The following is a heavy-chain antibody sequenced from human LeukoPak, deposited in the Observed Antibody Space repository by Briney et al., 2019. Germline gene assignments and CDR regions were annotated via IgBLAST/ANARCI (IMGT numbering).Heavy chain of an antibody. CDR1: GFTFSDYY. D-gene: IGHD2-2*01. CDR2: ICSSGSTI. CDR3: ARDFLTQERGYCSSTSCYRRTRHYYYMDV. V-gene: IGHV3-11*01. Sequence: GGSLRLSCAASGFTFSDYYMSWIRQAPGKGLEWVSYICSSGSTIYYADSVKGRFTISRDNAKNSLYLQMNSLRAQGTAVYYCARDFLTQERGYCSSTSCYRRTRHYYYMDVWGKGTTVTVSS. J-gene: IGHJ6*03.